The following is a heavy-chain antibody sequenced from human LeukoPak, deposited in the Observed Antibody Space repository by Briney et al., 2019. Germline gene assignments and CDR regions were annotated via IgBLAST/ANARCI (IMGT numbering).Heavy chain of an antibody. CDR3: ARDVRPTRITMVRGVISLDY. CDR2: INTNTGNP. D-gene: IGHD3-10*01. CDR1: GYTFTRYA. Sequence: ASVKVSCKASGYTFTRYAMNWVRQAPGQGLEWMGWINTNTGNPTYAQGFTGRFVFSLDTSVSTAYLQISSLKAEDTAVYYCARDVRPTRITMVRGVISLDYWGQGTLVTVSS. V-gene: IGHV7-4-1*02. J-gene: IGHJ4*02.